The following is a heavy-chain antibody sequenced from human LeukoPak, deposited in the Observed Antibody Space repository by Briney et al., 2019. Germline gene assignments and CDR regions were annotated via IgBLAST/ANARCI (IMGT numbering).Heavy chain of an antibody. CDR3: ARDAVYSSSWQYY. D-gene: IGHD6-13*01. CDR1: GFTFSSYG. Sequence: PGGSLRLSCAASGFTFSSYGMHWVRQAPGKGLEWVAVIWYDGSNNYYADSVKGRFTISRDNSKNPLYLQMNSLRAEDTVVYYCARDAVYSSSWQYYWGQGTLVTVP. CDR2: IWYDGSNN. J-gene: IGHJ4*02. V-gene: IGHV3-33*01.